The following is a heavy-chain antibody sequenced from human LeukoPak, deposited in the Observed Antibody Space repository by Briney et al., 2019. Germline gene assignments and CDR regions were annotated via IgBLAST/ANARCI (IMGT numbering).Heavy chain of an antibody. CDR1: GGTFSSYA. CDR3: ASFYDSSGYYYSDAFDI. V-gene: IGHV1-69*04. J-gene: IGHJ3*02. Sequence: GASVKVSCKASGGTFSSYAISWVRQAPGQGLEWMGRIIPILGIANYAQKFQGRVTITADKSTSTAYMELSSLRSEDTAVYYCASFYDSSGYYYSDAFDIWGQGTMVTVSS. D-gene: IGHD3-22*01. CDR2: IIPILGIA.